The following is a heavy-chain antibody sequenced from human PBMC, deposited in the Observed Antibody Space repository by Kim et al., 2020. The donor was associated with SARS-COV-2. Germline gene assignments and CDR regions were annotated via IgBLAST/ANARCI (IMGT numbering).Heavy chain of an antibody. D-gene: IGHD4-17*01. CDR1: GFTVSSNY. Sequence: GGSLRLSCAASGFTVSSNYMSWVRQAPGKGLEWVSVIYSGGSTYYADSVKGRFTISRDNSKNTLYLQMNSLRAAETAVDYCGRGDYGAYWGHGTLDTVSS. V-gene: IGHV3-66*02. CDR3: GRGDYGAY. J-gene: IGHJ4*01. CDR2: IYSGGST.